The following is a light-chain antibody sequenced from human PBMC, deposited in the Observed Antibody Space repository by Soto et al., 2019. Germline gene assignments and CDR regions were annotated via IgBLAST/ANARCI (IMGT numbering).Light chain of an antibody. CDR2: EVS. CDR1: SSDVGAYNY. J-gene: IGLJ2*01. V-gene: IGLV2-14*01. Sequence: QSALTQPASVSGSPGQSITISCTGTSSDVGAYNYVSWYQQPPGKAPQLMIYEVSNRPSGVSNRFSGSKSGNTASLTISGLQAEDAGDYYCSSYTSGSTRVVFGGGTKVTVL. CDR3: SSYTSGSTRVV.